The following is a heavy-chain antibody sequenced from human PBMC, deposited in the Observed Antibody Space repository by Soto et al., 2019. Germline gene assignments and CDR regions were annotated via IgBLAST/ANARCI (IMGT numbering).Heavy chain of an antibody. V-gene: IGHV4-31*03. J-gene: IGHJ6*02. CDR2: IYYSGST. Sequence: SDTLPVTCTVSGGSISSGGYYWSWIRQHPGKGLEWIGYIYYSGSTYYNPSLKSRVTISVDTSKNQFSLKLSSVTAADTAVYYCAGAGGLDWECYGGMDVWGLGTAVTVSS. D-gene: IGHD2-15*01. CDR3: AGAGGLDWECYGGMDV. CDR1: GGSISSGGYY.